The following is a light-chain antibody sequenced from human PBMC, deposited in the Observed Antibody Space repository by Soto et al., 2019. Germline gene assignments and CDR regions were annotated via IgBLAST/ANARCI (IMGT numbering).Light chain of an antibody. CDR1: SSDFGSYKF. CDR2: ETS. V-gene: IGLV2-23*01. Sequence: QSALTQPPSVSGSPGQSVTISCTGTSSDFGSYKFVSWYQHHPGKVPKVIIYETSNRPSGVSDRFSGSKSGNTASLTISGLQAEDEADYYCFSFTSTNTHVFGSGTKLTVL. J-gene: IGLJ1*01. CDR3: FSFTSTNTHV.